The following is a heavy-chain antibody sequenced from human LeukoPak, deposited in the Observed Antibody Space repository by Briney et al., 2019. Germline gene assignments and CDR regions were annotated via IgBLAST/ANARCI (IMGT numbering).Heavy chain of an antibody. J-gene: IGHJ4*02. Sequence: PGGSLRLSCAASGFIFRSYAMSWVRQAPGKGLEWVSGMSGSGGSTYYADSVKGRSTISRDNAKNSLYLQMNSLRAEDTTVYYCARDAGDSGYDLFDYWGQGTLVTVSS. CDR2: MSGSGGST. CDR1: GFIFRSYA. V-gene: IGHV3-23*01. CDR3: ARDAGDSGYDLFDY. D-gene: IGHD5-12*01.